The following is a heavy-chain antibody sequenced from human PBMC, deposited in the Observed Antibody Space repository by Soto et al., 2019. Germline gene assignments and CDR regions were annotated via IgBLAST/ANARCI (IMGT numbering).Heavy chain of an antibody. D-gene: IGHD5-12*01. CDR1: GYTFTSYY. CDR3: ARARRDGYNTFHDAFDI. J-gene: IGHJ3*02. Sequence: ASVKVSCKASGYTFTSYYMHWVRQAPGQGLEWMGIINPSGGSTSYAQKFQGRVTMTRDTSTSTVYMELSSLRSEDTAVYYCARARRDGYNTFHDAFDIWGQGTMDTVSS. CDR2: INPSGGST. V-gene: IGHV1-46*01.